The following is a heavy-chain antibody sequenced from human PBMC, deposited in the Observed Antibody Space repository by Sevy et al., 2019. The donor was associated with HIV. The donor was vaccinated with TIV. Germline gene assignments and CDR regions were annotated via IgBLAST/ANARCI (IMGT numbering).Heavy chain of an antibody. CDR2: ISYDGSNK. J-gene: IGHJ4*02. CDR1: GFTFTSYG. V-gene: IGHV3-30*18. D-gene: IGHD5-18*01. Sequence: GGSLRLSCAASGFTFTSYGMHWVRQAPGKGLEWVAVISYDGSNKYYADSVKGRFTISRDKSKNTLYLKMNSLRAEDTAVYYCAKAPRGYSYASFFDYWGQGTLVTVSS. CDR3: AKAPRGYSYASFFDY.